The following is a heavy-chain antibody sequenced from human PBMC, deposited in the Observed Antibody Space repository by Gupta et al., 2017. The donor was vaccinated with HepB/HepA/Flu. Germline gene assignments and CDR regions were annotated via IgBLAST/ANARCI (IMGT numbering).Heavy chain of an antibody. J-gene: IGHJ5*02. CDR3: AKESSPFMSTSFAA. Sequence: QVQLVESGGDVVQPGTSLTLSCAASGFTFRNFGMTGVRQAPGKGLGWVAVIAHDGSVTHYADSVKGRFTISRDNSQNTMELQMNSLRVEDTAIYYCAKESSPFMSTSFAAWGQGILVTVSS. D-gene: IGHD3-16*01. CDR1: GFTFRNFG. CDR2: IAHDGSVT. V-gene: IGHV3-30*18.